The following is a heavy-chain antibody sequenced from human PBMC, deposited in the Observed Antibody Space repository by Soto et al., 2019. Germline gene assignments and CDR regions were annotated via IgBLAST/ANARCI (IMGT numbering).Heavy chain of an antibody. CDR1: GGSFSGYY. Sequence: SETLSLTCAVYGGSFSGYYWSWIRQPPGKGLEWIGEINHSGSTNYNPSLKSRVTISVDTSKNQFSLKLSSVTAADTAVYYCARGVKYCSGGSCPPGNWFDPWGQGTLVTAPQ. D-gene: IGHD2-15*01. V-gene: IGHV4-34*01. J-gene: IGHJ5*02. CDR2: INHSGST. CDR3: ARGVKYCSGGSCPPGNWFDP.